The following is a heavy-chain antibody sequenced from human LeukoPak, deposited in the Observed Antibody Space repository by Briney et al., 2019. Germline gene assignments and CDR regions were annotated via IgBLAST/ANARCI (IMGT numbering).Heavy chain of an antibody. CDR1: GYTFTGYY. V-gene: IGHV1-69*13. CDR3: AREPSGYDTFDY. J-gene: IGHJ4*02. D-gene: IGHD5-12*01. Sequence: SVKVSCKASGYTFTGYYMHWVRQAPGQGLEWMGGIIPIFGTTNYAQKLQGRVTITADESTSTAYMELSSLRSEDTAVYYCAREPSGYDTFDYWGQGTLVTVSS. CDR2: IIPIFGTT.